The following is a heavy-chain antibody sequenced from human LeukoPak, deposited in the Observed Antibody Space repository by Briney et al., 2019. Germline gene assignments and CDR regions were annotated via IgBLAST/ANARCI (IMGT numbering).Heavy chain of an antibody. CDR2: ISDSGETT. J-gene: IGHJ4*02. D-gene: IGHD1-26*01. CDR3: ARDTSIVGVTGAGFDY. Sequence: GGSLRLSCGASGFNFSNYEMNWVRQAPGKGLEWTSYISDSGETTSYADSVKGRFTISRDNAKNSVFLQIDSLRAEDTAVYYCARDTSIVGVTGAGFDYWGQGTLVTVSS. V-gene: IGHV3-48*03. CDR1: GFNFSNYE.